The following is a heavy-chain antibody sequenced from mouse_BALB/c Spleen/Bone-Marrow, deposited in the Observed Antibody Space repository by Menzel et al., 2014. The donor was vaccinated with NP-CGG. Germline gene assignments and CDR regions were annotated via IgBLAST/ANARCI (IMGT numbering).Heavy chain of an antibody. CDR1: GYTFTDTW. CDR2: INPSTGYA. V-gene: IGHV1-7*01. J-gene: IGHJ2*01. CDR3: ARNY. Sequence: QVQLQQSGPELAKPGASVKMSCKAPGYTFTDTWIHWIKQRPGQGLEWIGYINPSTGYAEYNQNFKDKATLTVDKSSSTAYMQLSSLTSEDSAVYYCARNYWGQGTTLTVSS.